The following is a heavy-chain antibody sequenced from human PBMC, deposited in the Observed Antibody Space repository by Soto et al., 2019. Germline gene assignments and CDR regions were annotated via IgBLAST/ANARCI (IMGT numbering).Heavy chain of an antibody. CDR2: ILGSTGNT. CDR3: TKGAGLDY. V-gene: IGHV3-23*01. J-gene: IGHJ4*02. CDR1: GFTFSTFD. Sequence: EVQLLESGGGLVQPGGSLRLSCAASGFTFSTFDMSWVRQAPGKGLEWVSAILGSTGNTYYADSVKGRFTISKDNSENTLFLPMNSRRPEDPALYYCTKGAGLDYWGQGILVTVSS. D-gene: IGHD3-16*01.